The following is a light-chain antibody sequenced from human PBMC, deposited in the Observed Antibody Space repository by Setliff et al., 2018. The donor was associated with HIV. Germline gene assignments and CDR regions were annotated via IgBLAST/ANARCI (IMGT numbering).Light chain of an antibody. CDR1: SGDVGGYDY. CDR2: EVN. Sequence: QSALTQPPSASGSPGQSVTISCTGTSGDVGGYDYVSWYQQHPGKAPKLMIYEVNKRPSGVPDRFSGSKSGDTASLTVSGLQAEDGADYYCSSYTGGSTYVFGTGTKVTVL. CDR3: SSYTGGSTYV. V-gene: IGLV2-8*01. J-gene: IGLJ1*01.